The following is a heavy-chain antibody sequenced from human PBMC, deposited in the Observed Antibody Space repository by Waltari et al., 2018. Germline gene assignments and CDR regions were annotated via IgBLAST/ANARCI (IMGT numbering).Heavy chain of an antibody. V-gene: IGHV1-69*04. CDR2: IIPILGIA. J-gene: IGHJ4*02. CDR3: ARDGGHYYDSSGYYSQAFDY. D-gene: IGHD3-22*01. CDR1: GGTFSSYA. Sequence: QVQLVQSGAEVKKPGSSVKVSCKASGGTFSSYAISWVRQAPGQGLEWMGGIIPILGIANYAQKFQGRVTITADESTSTAYMELSSLRSEDTAVYYCARDGGHYYDSSGYYSQAFDYWGQGTLVTVSS.